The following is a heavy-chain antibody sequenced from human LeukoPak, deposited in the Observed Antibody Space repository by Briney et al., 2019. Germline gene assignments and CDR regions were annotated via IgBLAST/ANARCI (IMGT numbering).Heavy chain of an antibody. CDR2: INAGNGNT. Sequence: ASVKVSCKASGYTFTSYAMHWVRQAPGQRLEWMGWINAGNGNTKYSQKFQGRVTITRDTSASTAYMELSSLRSEDTAIYYCARYAISDIPIFDYWGQGTLVTVSS. CDR3: ARYAISDIPIFDY. CDR1: GYTFTSYA. J-gene: IGHJ4*02. D-gene: IGHD5-12*01. V-gene: IGHV1-3*01.